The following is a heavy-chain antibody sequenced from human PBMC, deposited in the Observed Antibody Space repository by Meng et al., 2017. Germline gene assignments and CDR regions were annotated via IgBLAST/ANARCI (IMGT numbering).Heavy chain of an antibody. CDR3: LDEAPRSDY. CDR1: GFTFNNYW. Sequence: EGQLVQSGGGLVQPGGSLRLSCAASGFTFNNYWMHWVRQVPGKGLVWVSRISGDGSITNYADSVKGRFTISRDNAKNTLYLQMNSLRPEDTAVYYCLDEAPRSDYWGQGSLVTVSS. J-gene: IGHJ4*02. CDR2: ISGDGSIT. V-gene: IGHV3-74*01. D-gene: IGHD1-1*01.